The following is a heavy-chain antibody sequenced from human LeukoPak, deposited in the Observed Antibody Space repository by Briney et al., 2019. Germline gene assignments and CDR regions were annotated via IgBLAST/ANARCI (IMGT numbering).Heavy chain of an antibody. J-gene: IGHJ4*02. V-gene: IGHV3-30-3*01. CDR1: GFTFSSYA. CDR2: ISYDGSNK. CDR3: ARGTDYYYDSSGYYTDY. Sequence: PGGSLRLSCAASGFTFSSYAMHWVRQAPGKGLEWVAVISYDGSNKYYADSVKGRFTISRDNSKNPLYLQMNSLRAEDTAVYYCARGTDYYYDSSGYYTDYWGQGTLVTVSS. D-gene: IGHD3-22*01.